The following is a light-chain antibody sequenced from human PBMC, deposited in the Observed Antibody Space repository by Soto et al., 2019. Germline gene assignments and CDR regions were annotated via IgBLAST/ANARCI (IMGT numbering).Light chain of an antibody. CDR2: AAS. J-gene: IGKJ4*01. CDR1: QSVSSN. CDR3: QEYNKWPLT. V-gene: IGKV3-15*01. Sequence: EIVMTQSPATLSVSAGERATLSCRASQSVSSNLAWYQQKPGQAPRLPIYAASIRATATPARFSGSGSGTEFTLTISSLQSEDFAVYYCQEYNKWPLTFGGGTKVDIK.